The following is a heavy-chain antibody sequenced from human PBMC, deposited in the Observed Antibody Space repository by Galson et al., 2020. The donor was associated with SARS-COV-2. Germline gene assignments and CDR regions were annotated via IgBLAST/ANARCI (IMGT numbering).Heavy chain of an antibody. CDR2: IFYSGST. J-gene: IGHJ4*02. CDR3: ARGGPAMVSGILAVEMATD. D-gene: IGHD2-15*01. CDR1: GGSISSYY. Sequence: ETSETLSLTCSVSGGSISSYYWSWIRQPPGKGLEWIGYIFYSGSTNYNPSLKSRVTISVDTSKNQFSLKLSSVTAADTAVYYCARGGPAMVSGILAVEMATDWGQGTLVTVSS. V-gene: IGHV4-59*08.